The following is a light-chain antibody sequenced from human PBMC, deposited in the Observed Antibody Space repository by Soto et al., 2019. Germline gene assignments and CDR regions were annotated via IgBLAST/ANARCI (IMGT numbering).Light chain of an antibody. V-gene: IGKV1-39*01. CDR1: QTITNH. CDR3: QQSYSTPLT. CDR2: AAS. J-gene: IGKJ4*01. Sequence: DTQMTQSPSSLSASVGDRVSITCRASQTITNHLIWYQQKPGKAPKLLIYAASSLQSGVPSRFSGSGSGTDFTLTISSLQPEDFATYYCQQSYSTPLTFGGGTKVDIK.